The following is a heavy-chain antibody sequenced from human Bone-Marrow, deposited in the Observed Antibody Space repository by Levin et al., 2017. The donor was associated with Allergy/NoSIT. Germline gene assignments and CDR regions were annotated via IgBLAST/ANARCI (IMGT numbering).Heavy chain of an antibody. CDR3: ARGAVIAAAGTYPRYYYYMDV. D-gene: IGHD6-13*01. CDR2: IKQDGSEK. V-gene: IGHV3-7*03. Sequence: GGSLRLSCAASGFTFSSYWMSWVRQAPGKGLEWVANIKQDGSEKYYVDSVKGRFTISRDNAKNSLYLQMNSLRAEDTAVYYCARGAVIAAAGTYPRYYYYMDVWGKGTTVTVSS. J-gene: IGHJ6*03. CDR1: GFTFSSYW.